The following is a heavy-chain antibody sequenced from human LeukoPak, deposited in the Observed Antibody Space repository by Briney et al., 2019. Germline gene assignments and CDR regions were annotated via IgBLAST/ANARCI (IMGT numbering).Heavy chain of an antibody. V-gene: IGHV4-4*07. CDR3: ARDWYYYDSSGYYFDY. CDR1: GGSISSYY. CDR2: IYTSGST. J-gene: IGHJ4*02. D-gene: IGHD3-22*01. Sequence: SETLSLTCTVSGGSISSYYWSWIRQPAGKGLEWIGRIYTSGSTNYNPSLKSRVTMSVDTSKNQFSLKLSSVTAADTAVYYCARDWYYYDSSGYYFDYRGQGTLVTVSS.